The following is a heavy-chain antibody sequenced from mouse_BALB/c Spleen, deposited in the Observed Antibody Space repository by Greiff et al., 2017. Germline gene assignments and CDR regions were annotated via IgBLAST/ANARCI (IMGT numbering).Heavy chain of an antibody. CDR1: GFTFSSYT. Sequence: EVKLVESGGGLVKPGGSLKLSCAASGFTFSSYTMSWVRQTPEKRLEWVATISSGGSYTYYPDSVKGRFTISRDNAKNTLYLQMSSLKSEDTAMYYCTRDGGAMDYWGQGTSVTVSS. J-gene: IGHJ4*01. CDR3: TRDGGAMDY. CDR2: ISSGGSYT. V-gene: IGHV5-6-4*01.